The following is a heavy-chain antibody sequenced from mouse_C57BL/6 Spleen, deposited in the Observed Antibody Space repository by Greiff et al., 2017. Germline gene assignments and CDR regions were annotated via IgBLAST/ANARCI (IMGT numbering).Heavy chain of an antibody. D-gene: IGHD2-4*01. CDR1: GYTFTSYW. V-gene: IGHV1-55*01. Sequence: QVQLQQPGAELVKPGASVKMSCKASGYTFTSYWITWVKQRPGQGLEWIGDIYPGSGSTNYNEKFKSKATLTLDTSSSTAYMQLSSLTSEDSAVYDCASGGGLRGAMDYWGQGTSVTVSS. CDR3: ASGGGLRGAMDY. CDR2: IYPGSGST. J-gene: IGHJ4*01.